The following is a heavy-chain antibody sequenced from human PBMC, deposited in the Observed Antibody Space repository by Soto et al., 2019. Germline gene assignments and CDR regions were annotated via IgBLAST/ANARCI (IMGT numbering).Heavy chain of an antibody. Sequence: EVQLVESGGGLVQPAGSLRLSCVASGFTFSDYYMDWVRQAPGKGLEWVGRVRNKVNSYTTEYAASVKGRFTVSRDDSRNSYLQMNSLKTGDTAMYYCSRAGILTTPYYTDYWGLGTLVTVSS. J-gene: IGHJ4*02. CDR3: SRAGILTTPYYTDY. CDR2: VRNKVNSYTT. V-gene: IGHV3-72*01. CDR1: GFTFSDYY. D-gene: IGHD2-21*01.